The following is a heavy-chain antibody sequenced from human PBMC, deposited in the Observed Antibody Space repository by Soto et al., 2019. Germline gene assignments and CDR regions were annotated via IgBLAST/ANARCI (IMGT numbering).Heavy chain of an antibody. Sequence: ASVRVSCKASGYTFTGYYMHWVRQAPGQGLEWMGWINPNSGGTNYAQTFQGWVTMTRDTSISTAYMELSRLRSDDTAVYYCARDLRPGIIHYAFDIWGQGTMVTVSS. CDR3: ARDLRPGIIHYAFDI. CDR2: INPNSGGT. D-gene: IGHD6-13*01. CDR1: GYTFTGYY. V-gene: IGHV1-2*04. J-gene: IGHJ3*02.